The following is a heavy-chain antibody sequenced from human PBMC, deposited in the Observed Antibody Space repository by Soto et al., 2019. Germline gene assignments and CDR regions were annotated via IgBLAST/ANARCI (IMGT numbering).Heavy chain of an antibody. CDR2: ISAYNGNT. CDR1: GYIFSNHG. CDR3: ARGGIYSSDWHFDS. Sequence: QVQLMQSGVEVKKPGASVKVSCKTPGYIFSNHGITWVRQAPGQGLEWMGWISAYNGNTDYAQKFQDRVTVTADTSTKIAYMELRSLRSDDTAMYYCARGGIYSSDWHFDSWGQGTLVTVSS. D-gene: IGHD6-19*01. J-gene: IGHJ4*02. V-gene: IGHV1-18*01.